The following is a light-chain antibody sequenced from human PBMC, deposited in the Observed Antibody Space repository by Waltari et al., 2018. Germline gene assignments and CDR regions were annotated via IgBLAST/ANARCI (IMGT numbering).Light chain of an antibody. J-gene: IGLJ1*01. CDR1: NSNIVANF. CDR3: AAWDDTLSGHSV. Sequence: QSVLTQPPSASGTPGQRVTIYCSGSNSNIVANFVYWYRQFPGTSPKLPIYGNDKRPSGVPDRFSGSKSGSSASLVISGLRSEDEADYYCAAWDDTLSGHSVFGTGTKVTVL. CDR2: GND. V-gene: IGLV1-47*01.